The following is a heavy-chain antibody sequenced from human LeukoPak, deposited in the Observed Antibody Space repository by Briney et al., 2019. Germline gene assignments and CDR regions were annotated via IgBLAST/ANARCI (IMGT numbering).Heavy chain of an antibody. CDR3: AKGSSSRAFDI. Sequence: GGSLRLSWAASGFTFSSYGMHWVRQAPGKGLEWVAVIWYGGSNKYYADSVKGRFTISRDNSKNTLYLQMNSLRAEDTAVYYWAKGSSSRAFDIWGQRTMGTVSS. CDR2: IWYGGSNK. CDR1: GFTFSSYG. J-gene: IGHJ3*02. V-gene: IGHV3-30*02. D-gene: IGHD6-6*01.